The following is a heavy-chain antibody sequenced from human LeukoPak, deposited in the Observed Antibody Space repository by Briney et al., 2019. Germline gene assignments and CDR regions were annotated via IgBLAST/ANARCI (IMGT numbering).Heavy chain of an antibody. CDR1: GGSISSSSYY. J-gene: IGHJ5*02. CDR3: ARRGYYGRQFDP. Sequence: KASETLSLTCTVSGGSISSSSYYWGWIRQPPGKGLEWIGEINHSGSTNYNPSLKSRVTISVDTSKNQFSLKLSSVTAADTAVYYCARRGYYGRQFDPWGQGTLVTVSS. D-gene: IGHD3-3*01. CDR2: INHSGST. V-gene: IGHV4-39*07.